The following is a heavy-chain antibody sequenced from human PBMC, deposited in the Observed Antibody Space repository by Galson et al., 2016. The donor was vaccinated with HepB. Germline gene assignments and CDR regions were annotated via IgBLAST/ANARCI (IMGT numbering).Heavy chain of an antibody. CDR1: GYTLTELS. Sequence: SVKVSCKVSGYTLTELSMHWVRQAPGKGLEWMGGFDPEDGETIYAQKFQGRVTMTEDTSTDTAYMELSSLRSEVTAVYYCATGGEYYYGSGSYYYWGQGTLGTVSS. V-gene: IGHV1-24*01. CDR2: FDPEDGET. J-gene: IGHJ4*02. CDR3: ATGGEYYYGSGSYYY. D-gene: IGHD3-10*01.